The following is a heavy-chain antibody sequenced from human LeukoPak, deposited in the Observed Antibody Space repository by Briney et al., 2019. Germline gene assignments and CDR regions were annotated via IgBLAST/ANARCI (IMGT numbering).Heavy chain of an antibody. CDR3: ARVGSYGQYYFDY. CDR1: GGSISSYC. J-gene: IGHJ4*02. D-gene: IGHD5-18*01. Sequence: PSETLSLTCTVSGGSISSYCWSWIRQPPGKGLEWIGYIYYSGSTNYNPSLKSRVTISVDTSKNQFSLELSSVTAADTAVYYCARVGSYGQYYFDYWGQGTLVTVSS. V-gene: IGHV4-59*01. CDR2: IYYSGST.